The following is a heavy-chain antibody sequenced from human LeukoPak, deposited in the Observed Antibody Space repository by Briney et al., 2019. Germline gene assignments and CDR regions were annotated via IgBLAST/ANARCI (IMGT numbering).Heavy chain of an antibody. D-gene: IGHD3-10*01. CDR2: IYYSGST. J-gene: IGHJ4*02. CDR3: AVSAGDYFDY. CDR1: GGSISSNNYY. V-gene: IGHV4-39*01. Sequence: PSQTLSLTCTVSGGSISSNNYYWGWIRQPPGKGLEWIGTIYYSGSTYYNPSLKSRVTISVDTSKNQFSLKLSSVTAADTAVYYCAVSAGDYFDYWGQGTLVTVSS.